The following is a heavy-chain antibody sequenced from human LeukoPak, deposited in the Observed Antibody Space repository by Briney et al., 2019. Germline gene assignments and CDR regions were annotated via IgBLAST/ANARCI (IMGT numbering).Heavy chain of an antibody. J-gene: IGHJ6*02. CDR2: IRYDGSNK. CDR1: GFTFSSYA. Sequence: GGSLRLSCAASGFTFSSYAMSWVRQAPGKGLEWVAFIRYDGSNKYYADSVKGRFTISRDNSKNTLYLQMNSLRAEDTAVYYCARPARLYCSGGSCYAGYYGMDVWGQGTTVTVSS. V-gene: IGHV3-30*02. D-gene: IGHD2-15*01. CDR3: ARPARLYCSGGSCYAGYYGMDV.